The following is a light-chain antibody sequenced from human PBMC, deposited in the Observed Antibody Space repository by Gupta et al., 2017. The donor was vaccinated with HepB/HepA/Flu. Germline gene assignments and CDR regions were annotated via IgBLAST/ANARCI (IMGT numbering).Light chain of an antibody. J-gene: IGLJ2*01. CDR2: LEGSGSY. Sequence: QLVLTPSSSASASLGSSVRLTCTLSSGHSSYIIAWHQQQPGKAPRYLMKLEGSGSYNKGSGVPDRFSGSSSGADSYLTIANLQAEDEADYYCETWDSNTSRVEFGGGTKLTVL. CDR1: SGHSSYI. V-gene: IGLV4-60*03. CDR3: ETWDSNTSRVE.